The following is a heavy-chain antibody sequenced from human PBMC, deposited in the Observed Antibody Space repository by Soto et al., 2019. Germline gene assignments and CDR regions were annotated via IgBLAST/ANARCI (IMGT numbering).Heavy chain of an antibody. CDR2: IYYSGST. Sequence: AETLSLTCTVSGCSISSSSYYWGWIRQPPGKGLEWIGSIYYSGSTYYNPSLKSRVTISVDTSKNQFSLKLSSVTAADTAVYYCARTTVTSGGWYFDLWGRGTLVTVSS. D-gene: IGHD4-17*01. J-gene: IGHJ2*01. V-gene: IGHV4-39*01. CDR1: GCSISSSSYY. CDR3: ARTTVTSGGWYFDL.